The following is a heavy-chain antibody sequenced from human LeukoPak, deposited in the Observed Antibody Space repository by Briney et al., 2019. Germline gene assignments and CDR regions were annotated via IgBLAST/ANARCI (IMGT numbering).Heavy chain of an antibody. CDR1: GFTFSSYW. J-gene: IGHJ4*02. D-gene: IGHD3-10*01. CDR2: INSDGSST. CDR3: ATVWFGEFTFDY. V-gene: IGHV3-74*01. Sequence: GGSLRLSCTTSGFTFSSYWMHWVRQAPGKGLVWVSRINSDGSSTTYADSVKGRFTISRDNAKNTLYLQMNSLRAEDTAMYYCATVWFGEFTFDYWGQGTLVTVSS.